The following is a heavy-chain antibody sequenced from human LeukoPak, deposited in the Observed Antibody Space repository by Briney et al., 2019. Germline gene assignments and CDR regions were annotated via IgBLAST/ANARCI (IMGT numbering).Heavy chain of an antibody. CDR2: ISSSNSYI. Sequence: GGSLRLSCAASGFTFSSYSMNWVRQAPGKGLELVSSISSSNSYIYYADSVKGRFTISRDNAKNSLYLHMNSLRAEDTAVYYCARAFGTVTNPYYFDYWGQGTLLTVSS. CDR3: ARAFGTVTNPYYFDY. V-gene: IGHV3-21*01. J-gene: IGHJ4*02. CDR1: GFTFSSYS. D-gene: IGHD4-17*01.